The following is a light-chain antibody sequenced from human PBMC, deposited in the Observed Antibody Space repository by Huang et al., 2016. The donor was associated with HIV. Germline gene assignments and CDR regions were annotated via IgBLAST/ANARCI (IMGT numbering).Light chain of an antibody. V-gene: IGKV1-33*01. Sequence: DIQMTQSPSSLSASVGDRVTITCQASQDISNYLNWYQQKPGKAPKLQIYDASNLETGVPSRFSGRGSGTDFTFTISSLQPEDIATYYCQHFDNLALTFGGGTKVQIK. J-gene: IGKJ4*01. CDR3: QHFDNLALT. CDR1: QDISNY. CDR2: DAS.